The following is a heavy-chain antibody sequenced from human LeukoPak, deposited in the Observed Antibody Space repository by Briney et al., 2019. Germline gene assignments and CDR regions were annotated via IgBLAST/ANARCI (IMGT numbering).Heavy chain of an antibody. CDR2: ISGSVGNT. CDR3: AKDDGDGYKYYFDY. V-gene: IGHV3-23*01. J-gene: IGHJ4*02. CDR1: GFTFSSYA. D-gene: IGHD5-24*01. Sequence: GGSLRLSCAASGFTFSSYAMSWVRQAPGKGLEWVSAISGSVGNTSYADSVKGRFTISRDNSKNTLYLQMNSLRAEDTAVYYCAKDDGDGYKYYFDYWGQGTLVTVSS.